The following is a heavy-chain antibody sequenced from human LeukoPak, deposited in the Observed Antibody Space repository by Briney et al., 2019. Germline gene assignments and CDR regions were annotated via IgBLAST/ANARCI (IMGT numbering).Heavy chain of an antibody. J-gene: IGHJ4*02. V-gene: IGHV3-21*01. Sequence: TGGSLRLSCAASGFTFSSYSMNWVRQAPGKGLEWVSSISSSSSYIYYADSVKGRFTISRDNAKNSLYLQMNSLRAEDTAVYYCARGPGTVTTWWLGYYFDYWGQGTLVTVSS. D-gene: IGHD4-11*01. CDR2: ISSSSSYI. CDR1: GFTFSSYS. CDR3: ARGPGTVTTWWLGYYFDY.